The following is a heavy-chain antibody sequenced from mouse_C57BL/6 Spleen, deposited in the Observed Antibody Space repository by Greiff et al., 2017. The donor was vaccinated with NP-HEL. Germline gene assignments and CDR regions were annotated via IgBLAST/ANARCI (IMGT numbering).Heavy chain of an antibody. CDR2: IHPNSGST. CDR3: ARREGITTVVAPYAMDY. J-gene: IGHJ4*01. V-gene: IGHV1-64*01. D-gene: IGHD1-1*01. CDR1: GYTFTSYW. Sequence: QVQLQQPGAELVKPGASVKLSCKASGYTFTSYWMHWVKQRPGQGLEWIGMIHPNSGSTNYNEKFKSKATLTVDKSSSTAYMQLSSLTSEDSAVYYCARREGITTVVAPYAMDYWGQGTSVTVSS.